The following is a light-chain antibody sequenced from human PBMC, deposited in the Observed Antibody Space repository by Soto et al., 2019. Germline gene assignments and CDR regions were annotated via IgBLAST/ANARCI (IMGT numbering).Light chain of an antibody. J-gene: IGKJ1*01. Sequence: DIQMTQSPSTLSASVGDRVTITCRASQSISSWLTWYQQKAGQAHKLLIYKASIVESGVPSRFSGSGSGTEFTLTFSSLQPDDSATYFCQQYSYFATFGQGTRVEVK. CDR3: QQYSYFAT. CDR1: QSISSW. V-gene: IGKV1-5*03. CDR2: KAS.